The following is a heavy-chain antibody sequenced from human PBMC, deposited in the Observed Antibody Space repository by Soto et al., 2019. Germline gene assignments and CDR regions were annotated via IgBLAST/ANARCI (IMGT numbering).Heavy chain of an antibody. CDR3: ARVGYYYGSGSSDY. J-gene: IGHJ4*02. Sequence: GGSLRLSCAASGFTFSSYAMHWVRQAPGKGLEWVAVISYDGSNKYYADSVKGRFTISRDNSKNTLYLQMNSLRAEDTAVYYCARVGYYYGSGSSDYWGQGPMLTVFS. D-gene: IGHD3-10*01. V-gene: IGHV3-30-3*01. CDR1: GFTFSSYA. CDR2: ISYDGSNK.